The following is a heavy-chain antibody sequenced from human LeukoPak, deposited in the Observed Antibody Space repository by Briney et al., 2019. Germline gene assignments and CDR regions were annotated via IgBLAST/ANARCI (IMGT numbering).Heavy chain of an antibody. D-gene: IGHD2/OR15-2a*01. J-gene: IGHJ4*02. Sequence: ASVKVSCKASGYTSTAYYVHWLRQAPGQGLEWVGWINPNTGGTGYAQGFRARVTFTADTSIGTAYMEVSRLKSDDTAMFYCAIRPVNSVSDGFYWGQGTLVTVSS. CDR1: GYTSTAYY. CDR2: INPNTGGT. CDR3: AIRPVNSVSDGFY. V-gene: IGHV1-2*02.